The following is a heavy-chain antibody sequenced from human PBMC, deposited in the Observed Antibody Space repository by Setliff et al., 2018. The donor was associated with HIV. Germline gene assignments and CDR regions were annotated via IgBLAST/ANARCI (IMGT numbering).Heavy chain of an antibody. J-gene: IGHJ3*02. Sequence: LRLSCAASGFTFSSYSMNWVRQAPGKGLEWVSYMSTSSSYIYYADSVKGRFTISRDNAKNSLYLQMNSLRAEDTAVYYCVRDSYYDSSGYYRGALDIWGQGTMVTVSS. CDR2: MSTSSSYI. V-gene: IGHV3-21*01. D-gene: IGHD3-22*01. CDR1: GFTFSSYS. CDR3: VRDSYYDSSGYYRGALDI.